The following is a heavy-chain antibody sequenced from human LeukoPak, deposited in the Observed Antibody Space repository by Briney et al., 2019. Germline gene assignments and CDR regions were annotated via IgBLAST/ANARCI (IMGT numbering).Heavy chain of an antibody. V-gene: IGHV3-23*01. D-gene: IGHD3-10*01. Sequence: GGSLRLSCAASGFTFSSYAMSWVRQAAGKGLEWVAAISGSGGSTYYADSVKGRFTISRDNSKNTLYLQMNSLRAEDTAVYYCAKDLRATMVRGVAIDYWGQGTLVTVSS. J-gene: IGHJ4*02. CDR1: GFTFSSYA. CDR3: AKDLRATMVRGVAIDY. CDR2: ISGSGGST.